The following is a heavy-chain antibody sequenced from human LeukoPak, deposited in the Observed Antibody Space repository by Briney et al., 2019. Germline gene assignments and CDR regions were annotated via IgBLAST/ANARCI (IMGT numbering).Heavy chain of an antibody. J-gene: IGHJ3*02. V-gene: IGHV4-39*02. D-gene: IGHD1-14*01. CDR3: ARLPPGPDRNGAFDI. Sequence: SETLSLTCTVSGGSISSSSYYWGCIRQPPGKGLEWIGSIYYSGNTYYNPSLKSRVTISVDTSKNHFSLKLSSVTAADTAVYYCARLPPGPDRNGAFDIWGQGTMVTVSS. CDR2: IYYSGNT. CDR1: GGSISSSSYY.